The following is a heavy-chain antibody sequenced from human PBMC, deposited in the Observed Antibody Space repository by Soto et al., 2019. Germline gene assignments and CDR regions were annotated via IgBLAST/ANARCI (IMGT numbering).Heavy chain of an antibody. CDR1: GGSISSGGYY. V-gene: IGHV4-31*03. Sequence: PSETLSLTCTVSGGSISSGGYYWSCIRQHPGKGREWIGYIYYSGSTSYNPSLKSRVSISVDTSKNQFSLKLSSVTAADTAVYYCARDQGNWFDPWGQGTLVTVS. CDR3: ARDQGNWFDP. J-gene: IGHJ5*02. CDR2: IYYSGST.